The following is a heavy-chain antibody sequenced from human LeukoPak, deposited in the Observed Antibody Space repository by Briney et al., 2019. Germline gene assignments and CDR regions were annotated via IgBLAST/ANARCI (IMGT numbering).Heavy chain of an antibody. J-gene: IGHJ4*02. CDR1: GGSFSVYY. Sequence: PSETLSLTCAVYGGSFSVYYWSWIRQPPGKGLEWIGEINHSGSTNYNPSLKSRVTISVDTSKNQFSLKLSSVTAADTAVYYCATRRSGTFDYWGQGTLVTVSS. CDR3: ATRRSGTFDY. V-gene: IGHV4-34*01. D-gene: IGHD3-10*01. CDR2: INHSGST.